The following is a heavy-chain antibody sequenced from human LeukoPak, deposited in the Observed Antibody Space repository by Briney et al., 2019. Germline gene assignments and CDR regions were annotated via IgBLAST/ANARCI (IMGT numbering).Heavy chain of an antibody. D-gene: IGHD4-11*01. CDR1: GGSISSSSYY. J-gene: IGHJ4*02. CDR3: ARRTDYHFDY. Sequence: SETLSLTCTVSGGSISSSSYYWGWIRQPPGKGLEWIGNIYYSGSTYYNPSLKSRVTISVDTSKNQSSLKLSSVTAADTAVYYCARRTDYHFDYWGQGTLVTVSS. V-gene: IGHV4-39*01. CDR2: IYYSGST.